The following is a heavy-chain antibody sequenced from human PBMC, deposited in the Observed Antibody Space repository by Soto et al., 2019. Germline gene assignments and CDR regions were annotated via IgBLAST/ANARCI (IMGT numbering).Heavy chain of an antibody. CDR1: DFSFDDVW. CDR3: TTEIGRTDGY. D-gene: IGHD2-21*01. V-gene: IGHV3-15*07. J-gene: IGHJ4*02. Sequence: GGSLRLSCVVSDFSFDDVWMDWVRQAPGKGLEWVGRIKSKVDCWTTDYAAPVMGRFAISRDDSENTLYLQMNSLITEDTAVYYSTTEIGRTDGYSGQGALVTVAP. CDR2: IKSKVDCWTT.